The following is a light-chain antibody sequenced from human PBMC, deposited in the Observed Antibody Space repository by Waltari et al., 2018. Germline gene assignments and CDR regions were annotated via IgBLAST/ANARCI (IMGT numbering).Light chain of an antibody. V-gene: IGLV2-14*03. J-gene: IGLJ3*02. Sequence: QSALTQPASVSGSPGQSITISCTGTSRDVGNYNYVSWYQQHPGRAPKLMISDVSDRPSGVSSRFSGSKSGNTASLTISGLQAEDEGDYYCCSYTNVGSWVFGGGTKVTVL. CDR2: DVS. CDR3: CSYTNVGSWV. CDR1: SRDVGNYNY.